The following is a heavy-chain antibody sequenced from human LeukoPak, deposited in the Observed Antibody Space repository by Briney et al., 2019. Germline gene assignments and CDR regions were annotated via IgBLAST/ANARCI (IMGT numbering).Heavy chain of an antibody. D-gene: IGHD3-22*01. J-gene: IGHJ3*02. CDR2: LRYDGSNK. CDR3: AKGNPPYVYDSIHSFDI. Sequence: GGSLRLSCAVSGFTFSSHGMHWVRQAPAKGLEGVAFLRYDGSNKYYADSVEGRLHISRDDSKNSLYVQMNPLRAEGAGVYFFAKGNPPYVYDSIHSFDIWGQGTMVTVYS. V-gene: IGHV3-30*02. CDR1: GFTFSSHG.